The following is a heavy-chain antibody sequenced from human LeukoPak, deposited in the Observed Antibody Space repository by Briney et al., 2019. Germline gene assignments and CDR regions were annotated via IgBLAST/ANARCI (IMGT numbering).Heavy chain of an antibody. D-gene: IGHD2-2*01. Sequence: KPSQTLSLTCTVSGGSISSGGYYWSWIRQHPGKGLEWIGYIYYSGSTYYNLSLKSRVTISVDTSKNQFSLKLSSVTAADTAVYYCAREQRYCSSTSCHPNAFDIWGQGTMVTVSS. V-gene: IGHV4-31*03. J-gene: IGHJ3*02. CDR1: GGSISSGGYY. CDR3: AREQRYCSSTSCHPNAFDI. CDR2: IYYSGST.